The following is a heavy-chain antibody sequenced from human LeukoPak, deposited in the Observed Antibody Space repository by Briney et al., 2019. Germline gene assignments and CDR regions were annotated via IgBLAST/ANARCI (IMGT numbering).Heavy chain of an antibody. CDR3: ARSNIAARRFGLGFYMDV. CDR1: GGTFSSYA. Sequence: GASVKVSCKASGGTFSSYAISWVRQAPGQGLEWMGGIIPIFGTANYAQKFQGRVMITTDESTSTAYMELSSLRSEDTAVYYCARSNIAARRFGLGFYMDVWGKGTTVTVSS. D-gene: IGHD6-6*01. J-gene: IGHJ6*03. V-gene: IGHV1-69*05. CDR2: IIPIFGTA.